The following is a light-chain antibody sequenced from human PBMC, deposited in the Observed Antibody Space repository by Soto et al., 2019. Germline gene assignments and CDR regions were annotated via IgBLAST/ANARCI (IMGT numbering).Light chain of an antibody. CDR1: TSNIGRHF. J-gene: IGLJ2*01. V-gene: IGLV1-47*01. CDR2: RND. CDR3: ASWDDSLSGPV. Sequence: QSVLTQPPSASGTPGQRVSIACSGSTSNIGRHFVYWYQQLPGTAPQLLIYRNDQRPSGVPDRFSGSKSGTSASLAISGLRSVDEADYYCASWDDSLSGPVFGGGTKLTVL.